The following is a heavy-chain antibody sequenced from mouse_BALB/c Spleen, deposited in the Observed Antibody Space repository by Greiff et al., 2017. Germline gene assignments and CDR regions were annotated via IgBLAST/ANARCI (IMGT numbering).Heavy chain of an antibody. D-gene: IGHD1-1*01. Sequence: VQMQQSGAELVKPGASVKLSCKASGYTFTSYYMYWVKQRPGQGLEWIGEINPSNGGTNFNEKFKSKATLTVDKSSSTAYMQLSSPTSEDSAVYYCARDDGFDYWGQGTTLTVSS. V-gene: IGHV1S81*02. CDR2: INPSNGGT. J-gene: IGHJ2*01. CDR3: ARDDGFDY. CDR1: GYTFTSYY.